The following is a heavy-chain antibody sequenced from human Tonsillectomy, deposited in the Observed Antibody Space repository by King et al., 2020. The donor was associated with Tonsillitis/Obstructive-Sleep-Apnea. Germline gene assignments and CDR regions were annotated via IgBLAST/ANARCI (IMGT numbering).Heavy chain of an antibody. D-gene: IGHD3-3*01. CDR1: GFTFNPYG. CDR3: LRTREVNFDY. CDR2: IWYDGSNK. V-gene: IGHV3-33*01. Sequence: VQLVESGGGVVQPGRSLRVSCAASGFTFNPYGMHWVRQAPGKGLEGVSVIWYDGSNKYYADSVKGRFTISRDNSKNTLYLQMNSLRAEDTAVYYCLRTREVNFDYWRQGTLVTVSS. J-gene: IGHJ4*02.